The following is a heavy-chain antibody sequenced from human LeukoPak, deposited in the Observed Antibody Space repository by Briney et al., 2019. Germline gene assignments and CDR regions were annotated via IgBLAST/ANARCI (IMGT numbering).Heavy chain of an antibody. Sequence: SETLSLTCTVSGGSISSSSYYWGWIRQPPGKGLEWIGSIYYSGSTYYNPSLKSRVTISVDTSKNQFSLKLSSVTAADTAVYYCARDRVRGSLGDDWGQGTLVTVSS. CDR2: IYYSGST. CDR3: ARDRVRGSLGDD. D-gene: IGHD1-26*01. J-gene: IGHJ4*02. CDR1: GGSISSSSYY. V-gene: IGHV4-39*07.